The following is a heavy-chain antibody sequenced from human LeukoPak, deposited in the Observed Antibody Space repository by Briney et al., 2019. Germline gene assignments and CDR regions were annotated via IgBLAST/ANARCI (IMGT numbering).Heavy chain of an antibody. CDR3: ARETSGSWYAY. D-gene: IGHD6-13*01. CDR2: TYYRSKWYD. Sequence: SQTLSLTCAISGDSVSSTGAAWNWTRQSPSRGLEWLGRTYYRSKWYDSYSVSVKSRITINPDTSKNQFSLHLNSVTPEDTAVYYCARETSGSWYAYWGQGILVTVSS. V-gene: IGHV6-1*01. J-gene: IGHJ4*02. CDR1: GDSVSSTGAA.